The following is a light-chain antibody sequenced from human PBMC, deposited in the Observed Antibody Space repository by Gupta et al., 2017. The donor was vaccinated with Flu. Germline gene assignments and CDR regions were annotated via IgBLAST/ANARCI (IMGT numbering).Light chain of an antibody. CDR2: LAS. CDR1: QSILHSNGYSH. CDR3: MQGLQVPLT. V-gene: IGKV2-28*01. Sequence: EIVMTQSSLSMLVTPGEQDSISCRSSQSILHSNGYSHLAWYLQKPGQSPRLLMSLASNRASGVPDRFSGSGSGTDFTLKISRVEAEDVGIYYCMQGLQVPLTFGGGTRVEIK. J-gene: IGKJ4*01.